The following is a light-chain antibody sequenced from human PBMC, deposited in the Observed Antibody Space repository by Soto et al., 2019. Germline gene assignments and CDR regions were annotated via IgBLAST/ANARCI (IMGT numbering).Light chain of an antibody. Sequence: DIQMTQSPSSLSASVGDRLTITCRASQGISTYLNWYKQKPGKAPKLLIYAASTLQSGVPSRFSDSGSETDFTLTIGSLQPEDFATYSCQQSYSATWTFGQGTKVEIK. CDR3: QQSYSATWT. V-gene: IGKV1-39*01. CDR2: AAS. CDR1: QGISTY. J-gene: IGKJ1*01.